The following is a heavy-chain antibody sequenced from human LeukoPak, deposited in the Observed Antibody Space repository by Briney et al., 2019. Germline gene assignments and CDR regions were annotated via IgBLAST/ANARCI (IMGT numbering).Heavy chain of an antibody. V-gene: IGHV3-15*01. CDR2: IRSKTEGATT. J-gene: IGHJ4*02. CDR1: GFTFTNAW. D-gene: IGHD1-1*01. Sequence: GGSLRLSCTASGFTFTNAWMSWVRQAPGKGLEWIGHIRSKTEGATTDYAAPVKGRFTISRDDSKNTLYLQMNSLSTEDTAMYYCTRDEWKWGQGTLVIVSS. CDR3: TRDEWK.